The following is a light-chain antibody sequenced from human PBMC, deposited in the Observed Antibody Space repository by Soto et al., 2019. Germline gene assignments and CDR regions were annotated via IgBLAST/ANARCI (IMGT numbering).Light chain of an antibody. Sequence: ETVFTHSPSTLSLSPGDTATLSFRASQSVRTYFAWYQQKSGQAPRLLIYGASSRATGVPDRFTGSGSGIDFTLTISSLEPEDSALYYCQQRDDWVYFGGGTKVDIK. V-gene: IGKV3-11*01. CDR2: GAS. CDR1: QSVRTY. J-gene: IGKJ4*01. CDR3: QQRDDWVY.